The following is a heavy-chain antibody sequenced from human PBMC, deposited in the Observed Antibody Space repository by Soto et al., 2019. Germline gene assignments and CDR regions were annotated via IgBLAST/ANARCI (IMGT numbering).Heavy chain of an antibody. V-gene: IGHV3-48*04. Sequence: GGSLRLSCAASGFTFSSYSMNWVRQAPGKGLEWVSYISSSSTIYYADSVKGRFTISRDNAKNSLYLQMNSLRAEDTAVYYCARGAAARPGPFDYWGQGTLVTVS. J-gene: IGHJ4*02. CDR2: ISSSSTI. CDR3: ARGAAARPGPFDY. CDR1: GFTFSSYS. D-gene: IGHD6-6*01.